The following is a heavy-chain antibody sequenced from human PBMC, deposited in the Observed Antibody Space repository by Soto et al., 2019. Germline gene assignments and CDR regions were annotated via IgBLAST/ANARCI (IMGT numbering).Heavy chain of an antibody. CDR3: ARDSLISYYYSYGMDV. Sequence: QVQLQESGPGLVKPSQTLSLTCTVSGGSISSGGYYWSWIRQHPGKGLEWIGYIYYSGSTYYNPSLMRRVTISVDSSKNQSTLKLSSVTAADTAVYYCARDSLISYYYSYGMDVWGQGTTVTVSS. J-gene: IGHJ6*02. D-gene: IGHD2-21*01. CDR2: IYYSGST. V-gene: IGHV4-31*03. CDR1: GGSISSGGYY.